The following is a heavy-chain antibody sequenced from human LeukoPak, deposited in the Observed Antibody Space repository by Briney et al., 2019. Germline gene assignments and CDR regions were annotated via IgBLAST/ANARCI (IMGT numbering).Heavy chain of an antibody. CDR1: GFTFSSYS. D-gene: IGHD3-9*01. CDR3: ARITLTGPYGMDV. V-gene: IGHV3-21*01. CDR2: ISSSSDYI. Sequence: GGSLRLSCAASGFTFSSYSMNWVRQAPGKGLEWVSAISSSSDYIYYADSLKGRFTISRDNAKNSLYPQMTSLRAEDTAVYYCARITLTGPYGMDVWGQGTAVTVSS. J-gene: IGHJ6*02.